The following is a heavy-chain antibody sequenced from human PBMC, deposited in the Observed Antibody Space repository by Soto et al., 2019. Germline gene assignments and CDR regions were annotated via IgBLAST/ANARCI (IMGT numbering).Heavy chain of an antibody. CDR2: SRNKGHRYST. CDR3: VRGHAGFDY. CDR1: GFTFSDHY. V-gene: IGHV3-72*01. J-gene: IGHJ4*02. Sequence: GGSLRLSCATSGFTFSDHYMDWVRQTPGKGLEWVGRSRNKGHRYSTEYAASVKGKFTTSRDESKKYLYLQMNSLKTEDTAVYYCVRGHAGFDYWGQGT.